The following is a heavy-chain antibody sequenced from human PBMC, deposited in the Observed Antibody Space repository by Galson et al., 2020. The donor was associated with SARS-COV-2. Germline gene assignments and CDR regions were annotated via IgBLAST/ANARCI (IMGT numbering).Heavy chain of an antibody. J-gene: IGHJ4*02. Sequence: PSETLSLTCTVSGGSISSGGYYWSWIRQHPGKGLEWIGYIYYSGSTYYNPSLKSRVTISVDTSKNQFSLKLSSVTAADTAVYYCARGGTIFGVVIGYFDYLGQGTLVTVSS. CDR3: ARGGTIFGVVIGYFDY. CDR1: GGSISSGGYY. CDR2: IYYSGST. D-gene: IGHD3-3*01. V-gene: IGHV4-31*03.